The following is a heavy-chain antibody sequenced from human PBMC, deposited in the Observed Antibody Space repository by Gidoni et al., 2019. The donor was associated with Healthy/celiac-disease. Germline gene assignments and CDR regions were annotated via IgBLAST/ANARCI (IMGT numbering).Heavy chain of an antibody. Sequence: EVQLLESGGGLVQPGGSRRLSCAASGCTFSSYAMSWVRQAPGKGLEWVSALSGSGGSTYYADSVKGRFTISRDNSKNTLYLQMNSLRAEDTAVYYCAKHSWYHPFDYWGQGTLVTVSS. CDR1: GCTFSSYA. CDR2: LSGSGGST. V-gene: IGHV3-23*01. CDR3: AKHSWYHPFDY. J-gene: IGHJ4*02. D-gene: IGHD6-13*01.